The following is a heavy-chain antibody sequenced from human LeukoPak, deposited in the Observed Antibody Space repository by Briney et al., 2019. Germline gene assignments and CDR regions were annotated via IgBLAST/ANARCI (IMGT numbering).Heavy chain of an antibody. CDR2: IYYSGST. J-gene: IGHJ4*02. V-gene: IGHV4-59*01. Sequence: SETLSLTCTVSGGSISSYYWSWIRQPPGKGLEWIGFIYYSGSTNYNPSLKSRVTISVDTSKNQFSLKLSPVTAADTAVYYCARDIGYCSGGSCYRTGIFDYWGQGTLVTVSS. D-gene: IGHD2-15*01. CDR1: GGSISSYY. CDR3: ARDIGYCSGGSCYRTGIFDY.